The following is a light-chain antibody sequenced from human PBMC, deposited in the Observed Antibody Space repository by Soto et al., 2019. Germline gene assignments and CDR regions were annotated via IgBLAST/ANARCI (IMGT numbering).Light chain of an antibody. CDR1: SSDFGDYDY. J-gene: IGLJ1*01. CDR2: EVS. Sequence: QSVLTQPASVSGSPGQSITISCTGTSSDFGDYDYVSWYLQHPGKVPKLMIYEVSNRPSGVSNRFSGSKSGNTASLTISGLQAEDEAEYYCSSYTGNSTLVFGTGTKLTVL. V-gene: IGLV2-14*01. CDR3: SSYTGNSTLV.